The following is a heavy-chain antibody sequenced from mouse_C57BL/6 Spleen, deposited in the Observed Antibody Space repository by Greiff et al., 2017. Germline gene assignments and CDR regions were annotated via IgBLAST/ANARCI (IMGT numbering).Heavy chain of an antibody. CDR3: ARLHGNYDMDY. CDR1: GFTFSDYY. J-gene: IGHJ4*01. D-gene: IGHD2-1*01. CDR2: ISNGGGST. V-gene: IGHV5-12*01. Sequence: EVQLMESGGGLVQPGGSLKLSCAASGFTFSDYYMYWVRQTPEKRLEWVAYISNGGGSTYYPDTVKGRFTISRDNAKNTLYLQMSRLKSEDTAMYYCARLHGNYDMDYWGQGTSVTVSS.